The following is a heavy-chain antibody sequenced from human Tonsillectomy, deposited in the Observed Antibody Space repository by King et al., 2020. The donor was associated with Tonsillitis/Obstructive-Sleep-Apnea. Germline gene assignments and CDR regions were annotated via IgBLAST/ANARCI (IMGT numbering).Heavy chain of an antibody. D-gene: IGHD3-16*02. J-gene: IGHJ6*03. CDR2: IDPRDSYT. V-gene: IGHV5-10-1*01. CDR1: GYSFTSYW. Sequence: QLVQSGAEVKKPGESLRISCKGSGYSFTSYWISWVRQMPGKGLEWMGTIDPRDSYTNNSPSFQGHVTISADKSISTVYLQWSSLEASDTAMYYCARHEEGGGVIPNYNYYMDVWGKGTTVTVSS. CDR3: ARHEEGGGVIPNYNYYMDV.